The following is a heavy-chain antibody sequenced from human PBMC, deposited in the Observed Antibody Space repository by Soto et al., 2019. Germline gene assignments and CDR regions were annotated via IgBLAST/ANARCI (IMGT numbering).Heavy chain of an antibody. V-gene: IGHV1-18*01. CDR3: ARDNSTSWYYLDY. J-gene: IGHJ4*02. CDR1: GYRFNSYG. D-gene: IGHD2-2*01. Sequence: ASVKVSCKAFGYRFNSYGFSWVRQAPGQGLEWMGWISAYKDNINYAQKFQGRVTMTTDTSTSTAHMELRSLRSDDSAIYYCARDNSTSWYYLDYWGQGTLVTVSS. CDR2: ISAYKDNI.